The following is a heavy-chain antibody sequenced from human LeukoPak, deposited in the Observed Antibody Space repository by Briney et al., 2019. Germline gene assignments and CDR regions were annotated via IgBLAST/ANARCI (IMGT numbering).Heavy chain of an antibody. CDR1: GFTFSNYA. Sequence: PGGSLRLSCAASGFTFSNYAMNWVRQAPGKGLEWVSSISGSGGTTYYADSVRGRLTISRDNSNNTLYLQMNSLRAEDTAVYYCAKRNYYDSSGYYYDYWGQGTLVTVSS. V-gene: IGHV3-23*01. CDR2: ISGSGGTT. D-gene: IGHD3-22*01. J-gene: IGHJ4*02. CDR3: AKRNYYDSSGYYYDY.